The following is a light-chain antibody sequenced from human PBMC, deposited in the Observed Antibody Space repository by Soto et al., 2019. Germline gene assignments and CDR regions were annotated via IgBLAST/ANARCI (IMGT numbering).Light chain of an antibody. CDR3: CSYAGSSTWV. CDR1: SSDVGNYNL. CDR2: EGS. V-gene: IGLV2-23*01. J-gene: IGLJ1*01. Sequence: QSVLTQPASVSGSPGQSITISCTGTSSDVGNYNLVSWYQQHPGKAPKLMIYEGSKRPSGVSNRFSGSKSGNTASLTISGLQAEDEADYYCCSYAGSSTWVFGTGTKLTVL.